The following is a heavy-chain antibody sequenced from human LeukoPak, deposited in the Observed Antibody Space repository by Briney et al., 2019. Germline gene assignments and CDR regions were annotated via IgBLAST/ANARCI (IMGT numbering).Heavy chain of an antibody. J-gene: IGHJ4*02. V-gene: IGHV3-7*01. CDR2: IKKDGSEK. CDR1: GFTFSDYY. Sequence: GGSLRLSCAASGFTFSDYYMSWIRQAPGKGLEWVANIKKDGSEKYYVDAVKGRFTISRDNAKTSLYLQMNSLRAEDTAVYYCARDLSGIAGYTYGRGIDYWGQGTLVTVSS. D-gene: IGHD5-18*01. CDR3: ARDLSGIAGYTYGRGIDY.